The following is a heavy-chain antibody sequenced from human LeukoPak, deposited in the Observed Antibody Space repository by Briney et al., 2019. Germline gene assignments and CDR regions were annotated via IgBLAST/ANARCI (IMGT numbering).Heavy chain of an antibody. D-gene: IGHD3-10*01. J-gene: IGHJ3*02. CDR1: GGTFSSYA. CDR3: ARDQEFRSGKYYYGSGSPAAAFDI. CDR2: IIPIFGTA. Sequence: ASVKVSCKASGGTFSSYAISWVRQAPGQGLEWMGGIIPIFGTANYAQKFQGRVTITADESTSTAYMELSSLRSEDTAVYYCARDQEFRSGKYYYGSGSPAAAFDIWGQGTMVTVSS. V-gene: IGHV1-69*13.